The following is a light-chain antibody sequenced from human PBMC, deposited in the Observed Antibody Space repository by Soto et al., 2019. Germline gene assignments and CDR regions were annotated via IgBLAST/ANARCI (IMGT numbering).Light chain of an antibody. Sequence: EIVLTQSPGTLSLSRGERATLSCRASQSVSDSYLAWYQQKPGQAPRLLIYASSRATGIPDRFSGSGSGTDFTLTISRLEPVDFAVYYCQHYGTSALFGPGTKVDIK. V-gene: IGKV3-20*01. CDR1: QSVSDSY. J-gene: IGKJ3*01. CDR2: AS. CDR3: QHYGTSAL.